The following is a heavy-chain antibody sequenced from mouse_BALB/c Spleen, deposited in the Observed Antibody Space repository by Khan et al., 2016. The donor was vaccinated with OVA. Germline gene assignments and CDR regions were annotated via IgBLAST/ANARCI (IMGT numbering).Heavy chain of an antibody. Sequence: EVQLQQSGAELVKPGASVKLSCTASGFNIKDTYMHWVKQRPEQGLEWIGRIDPANGNAKYDPKFQGTATITADTSSNTAHLQLSSLTSEDTAVYFCARDYWDVFAYWGQGTLVTVST. V-gene: IGHV14-3*02. D-gene: IGHD4-1*01. CDR1: GFNIKDTY. CDR3: ARDYWDVFAY. CDR2: IDPANGNA. J-gene: IGHJ3*01.